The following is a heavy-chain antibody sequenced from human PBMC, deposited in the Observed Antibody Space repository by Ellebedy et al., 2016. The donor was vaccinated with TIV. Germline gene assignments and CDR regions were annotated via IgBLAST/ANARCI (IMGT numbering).Heavy chain of an antibody. CDR2: IYYSGST. CDR1: GGSISSGGYY. V-gene: IGHV4-31*03. J-gene: IGHJ4*02. CDR3: ARGTLNYGIDY. D-gene: IGHD4-17*01. Sequence: LRLSCTVSGGSISSGGYYWSWIRQHPGKGLEWIGYIYYSGSTYYNPSLKSRVTISVDTSKNQFSLKLSSVTAADTAVYYCARGTLNYGIDYWGQGTLVTVSS.